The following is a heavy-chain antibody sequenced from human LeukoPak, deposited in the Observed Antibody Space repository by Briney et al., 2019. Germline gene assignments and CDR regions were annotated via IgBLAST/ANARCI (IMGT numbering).Heavy chain of an antibody. CDR2: ISSSSSYI. V-gene: IGHV3-21*01. CDR1: GFTFSSYS. Sequence: PGGSLRLSCAASGFTFSSYSMNWVRQAPGKGLEWVSSISSSSSYIYYADSVKGRFTISRDNAKNSLYLQMNSLRAEDTAVYYCARDRGLYYYGSGSLGAFDIWGQGTMVTVSS. D-gene: IGHD3-10*01. J-gene: IGHJ3*02. CDR3: ARDRGLYYYGSGSLGAFDI.